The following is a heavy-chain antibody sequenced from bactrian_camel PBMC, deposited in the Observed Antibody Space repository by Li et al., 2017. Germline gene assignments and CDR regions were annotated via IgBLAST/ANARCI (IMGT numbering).Heavy chain of an antibody. V-gene: IGHV3S55*01. Sequence: QVQLVESGGGSVQAGGSLTLSCEASPNTNRRYCMAWFRQAPGKEREWVAGIRSDGTAMYADSVKGRFTISQDNDKKVLYLQIHSVEPDFGVWGQGTQVTVS. CDR1: PNTNRRYC. J-gene: IGHJ6*01. CDR2: IRSDGTA.